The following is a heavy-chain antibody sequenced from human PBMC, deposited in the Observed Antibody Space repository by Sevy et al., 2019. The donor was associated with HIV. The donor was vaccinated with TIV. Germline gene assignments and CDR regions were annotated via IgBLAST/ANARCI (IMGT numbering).Heavy chain of an antibody. Sequence: ASVKVSCKVSGYTFSIYRITWVRQAPGQGLEWMGWISPHTGDTKFAENFQDRVTMSTDKSTATAYMELSSLRSDDTAVYYCARAFCTSGRCYSLAYWGQGTLVTVSS. CDR2: ISPHTGDT. J-gene: IGHJ4*02. V-gene: IGHV1-18*01. CDR3: ARAFCTSGRCYSLAY. D-gene: IGHD2-15*01. CDR1: GYTFSIYR.